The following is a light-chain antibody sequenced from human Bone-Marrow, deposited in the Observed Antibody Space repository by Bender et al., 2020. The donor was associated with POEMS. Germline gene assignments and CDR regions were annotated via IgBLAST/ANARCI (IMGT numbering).Light chain of an antibody. CDR3: SSYAGTDSVI. J-gene: IGLJ2*01. CDR1: SSDVGSYNL. CDR2: AGS. Sequence: QSALTQPASVSGSPGQSITISCTGTSSDVGSYNLVSWYQHHPGKAPKLMIYAGSERPSGVSNRFSGSKSGNTASLTISGLQAEDEADYYCSSYAGTDSVIFGGGTKLTVL. V-gene: IGLV2-14*02.